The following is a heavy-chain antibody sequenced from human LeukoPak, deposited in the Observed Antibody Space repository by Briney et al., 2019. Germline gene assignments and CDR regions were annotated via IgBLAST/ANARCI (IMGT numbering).Heavy chain of an antibody. Sequence: GGSLRLSCAASGFTVNNEYMYWVRQAPGRGLECVSLIYADGRTFYTVSVRGRFTISRDNSRNTVDLQMNKLRAEDTAVYFCVRSVFSWGQGTRVTVSS. CDR1: GFTVNNEY. D-gene: IGHD3-10*02. CDR3: VRSVFS. V-gene: IGHV3-66*01. CDR2: IYADGRT. J-gene: IGHJ5*02.